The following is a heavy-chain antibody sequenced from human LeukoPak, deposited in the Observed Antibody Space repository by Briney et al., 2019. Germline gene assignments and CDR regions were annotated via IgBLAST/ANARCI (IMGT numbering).Heavy chain of an antibody. CDR3: ALGPVYYGSGSYPSRYFDL. J-gene: IGHJ2*01. CDR2: IYPADSDV. Sequence: GESLKISCKVSGYSFTNNWIGWVRQMPGNGLEWMGIIYPADSDVRYSPSFQGQVTISADKSISTAYLQWSSLKASDTAMYYCALGPVYYGSGSYPSRYFDLWGRGTLVTVSS. V-gene: IGHV5-51*01. CDR1: GYSFTNNW. D-gene: IGHD3-10*01.